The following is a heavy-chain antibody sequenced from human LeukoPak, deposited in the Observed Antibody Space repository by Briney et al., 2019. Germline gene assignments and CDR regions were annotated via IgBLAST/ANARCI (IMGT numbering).Heavy chain of an antibody. D-gene: IGHD3-10*01. J-gene: IGHJ4*02. CDR2: IYYSGST. Sequence: SETLSFTCSISGGSISSYYWSWIRQPPGKGLEWIGYIYYSGSTNYNPSLKSRVTISVDTSKNQFSLKLSSVTAADTAVYYCARGWPHGSGSTDGDYWGQGTLVTVSS. CDR1: GGSISSYY. V-gene: IGHV4-59*01. CDR3: ARGWPHGSGSTDGDY.